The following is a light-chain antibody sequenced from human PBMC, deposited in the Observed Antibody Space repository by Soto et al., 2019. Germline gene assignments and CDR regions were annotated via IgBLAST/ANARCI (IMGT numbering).Light chain of an antibody. CDR3: QKYETAPQT. J-gene: IGKJ1*01. Sequence: DIQMTQSPSSLSASVGDTVTITCRASQGIIDYLAWYQQRPGKLPNLLIYAASTLQTRVPARFGGSGAGTDFPLTISSLQPEDVATYYCQKYETAPQTFGQGTRVEI. CDR1: QGIIDY. CDR2: AAS. V-gene: IGKV1-27*01.